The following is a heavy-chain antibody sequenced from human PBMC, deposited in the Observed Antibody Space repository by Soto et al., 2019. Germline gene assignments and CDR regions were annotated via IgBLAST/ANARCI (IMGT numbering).Heavy chain of an antibody. D-gene: IGHD2-21*02. Sequence: VHLVESGGGLVQPGGSLRLSCAASGFNFSNHWMHWVRQRPGEGLVWVSRITSDGKSKAYAESVKGRFAISRDNAKNTLYLQMNGLTAEDTAVYYCARASGDWPLNWFDPWGQGTLVPVSS. CDR1: GFNFSNHW. CDR2: ITSDGKSK. J-gene: IGHJ5*02. V-gene: IGHV3-74*01. CDR3: ARASGDWPLNWFDP.